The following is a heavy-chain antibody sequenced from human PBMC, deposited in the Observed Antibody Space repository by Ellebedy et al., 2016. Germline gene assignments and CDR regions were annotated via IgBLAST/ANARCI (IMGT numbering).Heavy chain of an antibody. CDR1: GGSISSSSYY. Sequence: SETLSLTCTVSGGSISSSSYYWGWIRQPPGKGLEWIGSIYYSGSTYYNPSLKSRVTISVDTSKNQFSLKLSSVTAADTAVYYCARTKVMGQQLTSGWFDPWGQGTLVTVSS. V-gene: IGHV4-39*01. D-gene: IGHD6-13*01. CDR2: IYYSGST. J-gene: IGHJ5*02. CDR3: ARTKVMGQQLTSGWFDP.